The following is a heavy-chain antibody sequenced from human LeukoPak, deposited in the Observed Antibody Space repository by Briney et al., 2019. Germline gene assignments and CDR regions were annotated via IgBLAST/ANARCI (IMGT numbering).Heavy chain of an antibody. CDR1: GGSISSSSYY. V-gene: IGHV4-39*07. Sequence: SETLSLTCTVSGGSISSSSYYWGWIRQPPGKGLEWIGNIYYSGSTYYNPSLKSRVTISVDTSKNQFSLKLSSVTAADTAMYYCAGDWDQLVFVYWGQGTLVTVSS. D-gene: IGHD6-6*01. CDR2: IYYSGST. CDR3: AGDWDQLVFVY. J-gene: IGHJ4*02.